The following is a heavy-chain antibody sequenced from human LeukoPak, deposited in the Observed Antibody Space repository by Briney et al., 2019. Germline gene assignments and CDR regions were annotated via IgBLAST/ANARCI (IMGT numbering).Heavy chain of an antibody. CDR1: GFTFSSYS. J-gene: IGHJ5*02. CDR3: APMVRWLDTYNWFDP. CDR2: ISTSGTTK. Sequence: PGGSLRLSCAASGFTFSSYSMNWVRQAPGKGLEWVSYISTSGTTKYYADSVKGRFIISRDNAKNSVYLQMNSLRVEDTAVYYCAPMVRWLDTYNWFDPWGQGTLVTVSS. D-gene: IGHD4/OR15-4a*01. V-gene: IGHV3-48*04.